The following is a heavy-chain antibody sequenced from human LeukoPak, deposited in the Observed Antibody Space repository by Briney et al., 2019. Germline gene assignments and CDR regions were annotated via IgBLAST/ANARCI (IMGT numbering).Heavy chain of an antibody. CDR1: GGSFSGYY. D-gene: IGHD5-18*01. J-gene: IGHJ6*03. CDR2: INQSGST. V-gene: IGHV4-34*01. CDR3: ARERGGYSYGLISYYYYMDV. Sequence: SETLSLTCAVYGGSFSGYYWSWIRQPPGKGLEWIGEINQSGSTNYNPSLKSRVTISVDTSKNQFSLKLSSVTAADTAVYYCARERGGYSYGLISYYYYMDVWGKGTTVTVSS.